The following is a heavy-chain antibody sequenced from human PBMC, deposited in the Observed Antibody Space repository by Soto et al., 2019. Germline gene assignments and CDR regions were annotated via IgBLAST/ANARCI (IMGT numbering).Heavy chain of an antibody. Sequence: QVQLVQSGAEVNKPGSSVKVSCKASGGTFNTYTISWVRQVPGQGLEWMGGIMPLYAKPTYAQTFQGRLMIAADEHTNTVYMELSSLRSEDTALYYCASLNNWSSGDGRIDVWGRVTAVSVSS. V-gene: IGHV1-69*01. CDR1: GGTFNTYT. D-gene: IGHD1-20*01. J-gene: IGHJ6*02. CDR3: ASLNNWSSGDGRIDV. CDR2: IMPLYAKP.